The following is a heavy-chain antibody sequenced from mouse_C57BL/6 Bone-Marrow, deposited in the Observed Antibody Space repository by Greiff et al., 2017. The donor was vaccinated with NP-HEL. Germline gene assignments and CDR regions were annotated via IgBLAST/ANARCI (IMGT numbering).Heavy chain of an antibody. Sequence: QVQLQQPGAELVRPGTSVKLSCKASGYTFTSYWMHWVKQRPGQGLEWIGVIDPSDSYTNYNQKFKGKATLTVDTSSSTAYMQLGSLTSEDSAVYYCARGDGTGDYWGQGTTLTVSS. CDR2: IDPSDSYT. CDR1: GYTFTSYW. V-gene: IGHV1-59*01. J-gene: IGHJ2*01. D-gene: IGHD2-1*01. CDR3: ARGDGTGDY.